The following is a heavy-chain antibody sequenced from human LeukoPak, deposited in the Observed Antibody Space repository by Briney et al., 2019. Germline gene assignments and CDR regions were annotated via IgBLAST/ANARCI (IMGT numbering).Heavy chain of an antibody. D-gene: IGHD1-26*01. J-gene: IGHJ4*02. CDR2: ISYDGSDE. CDR1: RFPSHTPFHSYT. Sequence: GGSLRLSCAASRFPSHTPFHSYTMHWLRQAPGKGLEWMAFISYDGSDEYYADSVKDRFAISRDNSKNSLYLQMNSLRAEDTAVYYCARVGGSYFFDYWGQGTLVTVSS. V-gene: IGHV3-30*09. CDR3: ARVGGSYFFDY.